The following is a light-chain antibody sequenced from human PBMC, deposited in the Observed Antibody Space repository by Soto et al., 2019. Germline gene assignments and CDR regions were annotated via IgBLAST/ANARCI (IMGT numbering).Light chain of an antibody. CDR3: QQYNGYPGT. V-gene: IGKV1-5*01. Sequence: DIQMTQSPSTLSASVGDRVTITCRASQSISSWLAWYQQKPGKAPNLLIYDASSLEGGVPLRFSGSGSGTEFTLTISSLQPDDFATYYCQQYNGYPGTFGQGTKVEIK. J-gene: IGKJ1*01. CDR1: QSISSW. CDR2: DAS.